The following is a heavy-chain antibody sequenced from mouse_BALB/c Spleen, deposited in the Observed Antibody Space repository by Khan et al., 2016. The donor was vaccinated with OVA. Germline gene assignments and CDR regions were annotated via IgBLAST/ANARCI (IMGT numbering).Heavy chain of an antibody. V-gene: IGHV1S135*01. Sequence: VRLQQSGPELMKPGASVKISCKASGYSFTTYYIHWVIQSHGKSLEWIGFIDPFSGGTTYNQKFKGKATLTADKSSSTAYIHLSNLTSEDSAVYYCTRHGYVAWFTYWGQGTLDTVSA. CDR1: GYSFTTYY. CDR3: TRHGYVAWFTY. CDR2: IDPFSGGT. J-gene: IGHJ3*01. D-gene: IGHD2-2*01.